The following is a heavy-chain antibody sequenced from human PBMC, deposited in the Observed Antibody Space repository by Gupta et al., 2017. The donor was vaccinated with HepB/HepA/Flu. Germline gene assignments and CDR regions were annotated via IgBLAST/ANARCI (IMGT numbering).Heavy chain of an antibody. CDR2: IYYSGST. V-gene: IGHV4-39*02. D-gene: IGHD3-16*01. Sequence: QLQLQESGPGLVKPSETLSLTCTLSGASIRSDTSYWVWIRQPPGRGLEWIGSIYYSGSTHYNTSLKSRVTISVDTSKNHFSLKLNSVTAADTATYYCARNGTGERQRGRWFDPWGQGTLVTVSS. CDR3: ARNGTGERQRGRWFDP. CDR1: GASIRSDTSY. J-gene: IGHJ5*02.